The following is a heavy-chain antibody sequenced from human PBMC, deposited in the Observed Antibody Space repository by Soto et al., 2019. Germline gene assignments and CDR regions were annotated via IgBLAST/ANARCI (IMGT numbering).Heavy chain of an antibody. V-gene: IGHV3-23*01. D-gene: IGHD1-1*01. CDR2: ISDSGGRT. Sequence: GSLRLSCAASGFTFSSSAMNWVRQAPGKGLEWVPIISDSGGRTYYADSVRGRFTISRDNSKNTLYLQMNGLRAEDTAVYYCAKSLNINWKNWFDPWGQGTLVTVSS. CDR1: GFTFSSSA. CDR3: AKSLNINWKNWFDP. J-gene: IGHJ5*02.